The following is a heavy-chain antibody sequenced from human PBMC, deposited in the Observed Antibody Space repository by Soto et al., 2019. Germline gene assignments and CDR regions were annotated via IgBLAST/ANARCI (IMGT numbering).Heavy chain of an antibody. J-gene: IGHJ4*02. CDR1: GFTFSNSW. D-gene: IGHD1-20*01. Sequence: EVQVVESGGGLVQPGGSLRLSCAASGFTFSNSWMAWVRQAPGKGLEWVANIKQDGSVMFYVDSVKGRFTISRDNAKNSLYLQIYYLRAEATAVYYGGTGHFGMGGKGTLVTVSS. CDR2: IKQDGSVM. CDR3: GTGHFGM. V-gene: IGHV3-7*01.